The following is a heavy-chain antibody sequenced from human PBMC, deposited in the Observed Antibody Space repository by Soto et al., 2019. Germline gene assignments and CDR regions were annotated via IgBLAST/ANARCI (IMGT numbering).Heavy chain of an antibody. CDR1: GFTFTSSA. V-gene: IGHV1-58*01. CDR3: AAMYDSSGYYPDDAFDI. CDR2: IVVGSGNT. Sequence: SENVSCKASGFTFTSSAVQWVRQARLQLLEWIGWIVVGSGNTNYAQKFQERVTITRDMSTSTAYMELSSLRSEDTAVYYCAAMYDSSGYYPDDAFDIWGQGTMVTVSS. J-gene: IGHJ3*02. D-gene: IGHD3-22*01.